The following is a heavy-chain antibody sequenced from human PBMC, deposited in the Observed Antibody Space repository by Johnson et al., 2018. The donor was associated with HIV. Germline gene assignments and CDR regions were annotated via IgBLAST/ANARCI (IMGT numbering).Heavy chain of an antibody. J-gene: IGHJ3*02. Sequence: VQLVESGGGLIQPEGSLRLSCAASGFTVSSNYMSWVRQAPGKGLEWVSVISSGGSTYYEDSVKGLFTISRDNSKNKLYLQMNSLRAEDTAVYYCARVITEGGTRWAFDIWGQGTIVTVSS. D-gene: IGHD6-13*01. CDR1: GFTVSSNY. CDR3: ARVITEGGTRWAFDI. V-gene: IGHV3-53*01. CDR2: ISSGGST.